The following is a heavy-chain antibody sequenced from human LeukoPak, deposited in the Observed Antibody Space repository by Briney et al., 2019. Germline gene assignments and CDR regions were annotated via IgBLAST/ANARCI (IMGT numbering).Heavy chain of an antibody. D-gene: IGHD3-10*01. CDR2: INPNSGGT. Sequence: ASVKVSCKASGFTFTGYYMHWVRQAPGQGLEWMGWINPNSGGTNYAQKFQGRVTMTRDTSISTAYMALSRLRSDDTAVYYCARVIGFGELSLGYWGQGTLVTVSS. V-gene: IGHV1-2*02. CDR3: ARVIGFGELSLGY. CDR1: GFTFTGYY. J-gene: IGHJ4*02.